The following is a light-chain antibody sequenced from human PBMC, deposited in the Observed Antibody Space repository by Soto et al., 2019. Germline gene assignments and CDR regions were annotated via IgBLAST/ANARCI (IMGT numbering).Light chain of an antibody. CDR3: QQYGNSRWT. CDR1: QSVSSNY. V-gene: IGKV3-20*01. CDR2: GAS. J-gene: IGKJ1*01. Sequence: EIVLTQSPGTLSLSPGERATLFCRAGQSVSSNYLAWYQQKPGQAPRLLIYGASNRAAGIPDRFSGSGSGTDFTLIISRLEPEDFAVYYCQQYGNSRWTFGQGTKVEIK.